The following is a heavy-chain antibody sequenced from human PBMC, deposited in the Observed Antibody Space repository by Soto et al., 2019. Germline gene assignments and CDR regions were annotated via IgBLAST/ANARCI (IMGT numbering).Heavy chain of an antibody. CDR1: GHTFHDYA. Sequence: GGSLRLSCVGSGHTFHDYAMTWVRQAPGKGLEWVSAISGSGGSTYYADSVKGRFTISRDNSKNTLYLQMNSLRAEDTAVYYCAKSSGVVVPAAALDYWGQGTLVTVSS. J-gene: IGHJ4*02. CDR3: AKSSGVVVPAAALDY. D-gene: IGHD2-2*01. CDR2: ISGSGGST. V-gene: IGHV3-23*01.